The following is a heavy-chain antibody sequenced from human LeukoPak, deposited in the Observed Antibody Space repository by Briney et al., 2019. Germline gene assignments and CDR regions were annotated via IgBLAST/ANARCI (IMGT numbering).Heavy chain of an antibody. CDR1: GFTLEYYA. J-gene: IGHJ1*01. CDR3: VKDVLLASAGYCQD. Sequence: GGSLRLSCAASGFTLEYYAMHTVRQAPGKGLEWVSLISGDGSRSNYVDSVKGRFTISRDNSKDSLYLQMDSLKIEDTGLYYCVKDVLLASAGYCQDWGQGTLITVSS. CDR2: ISGDGSRS. D-gene: IGHD2-8*02. V-gene: IGHV3-43*02.